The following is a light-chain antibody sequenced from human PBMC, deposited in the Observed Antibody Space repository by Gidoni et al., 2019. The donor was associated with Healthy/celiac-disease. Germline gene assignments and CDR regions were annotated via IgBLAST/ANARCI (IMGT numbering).Light chain of an antibody. CDR2: DAS. J-gene: IGKJ4*01. Sequence: DIVLTQSPATLSLSPGERATLSCRASQSVSSYLAWYQQKPGQAPRLLIYDASNRATGIPARFSGSGSGTDFTLTISSLEPEEFAVYYCQQRSNWPPLTFXGXTKVEIK. CDR1: QSVSSY. CDR3: QQRSNWPPLT. V-gene: IGKV3-11*01.